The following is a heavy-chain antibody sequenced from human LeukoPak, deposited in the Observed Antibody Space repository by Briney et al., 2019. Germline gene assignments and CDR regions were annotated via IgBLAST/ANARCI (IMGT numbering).Heavy chain of an antibody. V-gene: IGHV4-39*01. CDR2: IYYSGST. Sequence: SETLSLTCTVSGGSISSSSYYWGWIRQPPGKGLEWIGSIYYSGSTYYNPSLKSRVTISVDTSKNQFSLKLTAVTAADTAIYYCARQSKGGTYYYSDRGGLGTLATVSS. J-gene: IGHJ1*01. D-gene: IGHD1-26*01. CDR1: GGSISSSSYY. CDR3: ARQSKGGTYYYSDR.